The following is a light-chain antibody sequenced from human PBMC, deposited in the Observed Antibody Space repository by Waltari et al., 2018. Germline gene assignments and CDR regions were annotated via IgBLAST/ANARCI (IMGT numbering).Light chain of an antibody. CDR3: QQYSDWPLT. CDR2: GAS. J-gene: IGKJ4*01. V-gene: IGKV3-15*01. Sequence: EIVMTQSPATVSVAPGETATLSCRASQCVATNLAWYQQKPGRAPRPLSYGASARATGIPARFSGSGSGTEFTLTISSLQSEDFVLYYCQQYSDWPLTFGGGSTVEIK. CDR1: QCVATN.